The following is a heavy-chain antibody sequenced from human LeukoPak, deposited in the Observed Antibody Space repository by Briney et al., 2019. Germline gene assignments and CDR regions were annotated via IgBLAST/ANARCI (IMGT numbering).Heavy chain of an antibody. CDR2: ISAYKGNT. D-gene: IGHD3-10*01. V-gene: IGHV1-18*01. Sequence: ASVKVSCKASGYTFTSYGISWVRQAPGQGLEWMGWISAYKGNTNYAQRLQGRVTMPTDTSTSTAYMELRCLRSDDTAVYYCARDEDYYGSGSLIYYWGQGTLVTVSS. J-gene: IGHJ4*02. CDR3: ARDEDYYGSGSLIYY. CDR1: GYTFTSYG.